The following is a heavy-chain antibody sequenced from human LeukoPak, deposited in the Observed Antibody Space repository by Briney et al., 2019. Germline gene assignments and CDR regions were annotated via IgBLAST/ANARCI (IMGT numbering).Heavy chain of an antibody. V-gene: IGHV1-18*01. CDR3: ARGDTSGWRTPNDDY. D-gene: IGHD6-19*01. CDR1: GYSFVLYG. Sequence: GASVKVSCKASGYSFVLYGISWVRQAPGQGLEWMGWIGAYNDNTNYAQKLQGRVTMTTDTSTSTAYMELRSLRSDDTAVYYCARGDTSGWRTPNDDYWGQGTLVTVSS. J-gene: IGHJ4*02. CDR2: IGAYNDNT.